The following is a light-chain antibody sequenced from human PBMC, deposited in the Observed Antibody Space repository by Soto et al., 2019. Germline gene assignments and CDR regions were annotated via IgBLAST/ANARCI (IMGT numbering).Light chain of an antibody. CDR3: SSYRSSSTVYV. Sequence: QSVLTQPASVSVFPGQSITISCTGTSSDVGGYNYVSWYQQHPGEAPKLLIYDVSNRPSGVSNRFSGSKSGNTASLTISGLQAEDEADYYCSSYRSSSTVYVFGTGTRSPS. CDR2: DVS. CDR1: SSDVGGYNY. J-gene: IGLJ1*01. V-gene: IGLV2-14*01.